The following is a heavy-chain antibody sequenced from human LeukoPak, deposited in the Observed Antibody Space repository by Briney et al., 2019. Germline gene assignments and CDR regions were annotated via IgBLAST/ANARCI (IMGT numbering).Heavy chain of an antibody. CDR2: IYYSGST. CDR1: GGSISSYY. J-gene: IGHJ4*02. D-gene: IGHD6-13*01. V-gene: IGHV4-59*08. Sequence: PSETLSLTCTVSGGSISSYYWSWIRQPPGKGLEWIGYIYYSGSTNYNPSPKSRVTISVDTSKNQFSLKLSSVTAADTAVYYCARRSSSSKGKVFDYWGQGTLVTVSS. CDR3: ARRSSSSKGKVFDY.